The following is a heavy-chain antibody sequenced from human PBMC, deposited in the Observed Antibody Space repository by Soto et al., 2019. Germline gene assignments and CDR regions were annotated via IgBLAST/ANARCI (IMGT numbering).Heavy chain of an antibody. Sequence: ASETLCPRNSASGGNSGTSGYRRGRIRQPPGKGLEWIGRIYYSGSTYYNPSLKSRVTISVDTSKNQFSLKLSSVTAADTAVYYGARDYDSSGDYWGQGNLVTVS. CDR3: ARDYDSSGDY. V-gene: IGHV4-39*01. CDR2: IYYSGST. D-gene: IGHD3-22*01. J-gene: IGHJ4*02. CDR1: GGNSGTSGYR.